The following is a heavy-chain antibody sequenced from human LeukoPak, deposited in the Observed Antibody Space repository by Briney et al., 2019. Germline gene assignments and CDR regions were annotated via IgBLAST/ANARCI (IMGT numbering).Heavy chain of an antibody. Sequence: GGSLRLSCAASGFTFSSYAMHWVRQAPGKGLEWVAVISYDRSLKYYADSVRGRFTISSDNSKNTLYLQMNSLRAEDTAVYYCERERGPRVYFDYWGQGTLVTVSS. D-gene: IGHD1-14*01. CDR3: ERERGPRVYFDY. CDR2: ISYDRSLK. CDR1: GFTFSSYA. V-gene: IGHV3-30*04. J-gene: IGHJ4*02.